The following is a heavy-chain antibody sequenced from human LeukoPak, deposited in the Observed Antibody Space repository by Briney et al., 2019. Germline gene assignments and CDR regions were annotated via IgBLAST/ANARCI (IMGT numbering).Heavy chain of an antibody. J-gene: IGHJ4*02. CDR3: AKDQAASGSYHPVFDY. CDR2: ISYDGSNK. V-gene: IGHV3-30-3*01. Sequence: PGRSLRLSCAASGFTFSSYAMHWVRQAPGKGLEWVAVISYDGSNKYYADSVKGRFTISRDNSKNTLYLQMNSLRAEDTAVYYCAKDQAASGSYHPVFDYWGQGTLVTVSS. CDR1: GFTFSSYA. D-gene: IGHD1-26*01.